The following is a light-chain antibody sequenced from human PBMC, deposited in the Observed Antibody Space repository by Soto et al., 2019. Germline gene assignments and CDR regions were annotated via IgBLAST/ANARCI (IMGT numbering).Light chain of an antibody. CDR2: SAS. CDR3: QQYNNWPRT. J-gene: IGKJ1*01. V-gene: IGKV3-15*01. CDR1: QSVGIK. Sequence: EIRVTQSPCTLSLYKGERATLNCRASQSVGIKLAWYQQKPGQAPRLLMYSASTRATGIPARFSGSGSGTEFTLTISSLQSEDFAVYYCQQYNNWPRTFGQATKV.